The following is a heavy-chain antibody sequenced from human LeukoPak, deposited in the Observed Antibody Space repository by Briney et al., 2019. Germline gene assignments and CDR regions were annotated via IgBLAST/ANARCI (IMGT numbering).Heavy chain of an antibody. D-gene: IGHD6-13*01. CDR1: GFTFSTYG. V-gene: IGHV3-23*01. CDR2: ISGSGGST. Sequence: PGGTLRLSCVASGFTFSTYGMNWVRQAPGKGLECVSAISGSGGSTYYADSVKGRFTISRDNSKNTLYLQMNSLRAGDTAVYYCARGPLYSSSVYYFDYWGQGTLVTVSS. J-gene: IGHJ4*02. CDR3: ARGPLYSSSVYYFDY.